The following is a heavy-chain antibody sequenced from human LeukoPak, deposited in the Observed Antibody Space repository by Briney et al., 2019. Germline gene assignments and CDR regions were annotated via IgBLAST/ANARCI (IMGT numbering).Heavy chain of an antibody. J-gene: IGHJ4*02. Sequence: SETLSLTCTVSGGSIGRSSYYWGWIRQPPGKGLEWIGNVHYSGKTDYTPALKSRVTISVDTSKNQFSLKLSSVTAADTAVYYCARVAAKTVEYWGQGTLVTVSS. CDR1: GGSIGRSSYY. CDR2: VHYSGKT. CDR3: ARVAAKTVEY. D-gene: IGHD2-15*01. V-gene: IGHV4-39*07.